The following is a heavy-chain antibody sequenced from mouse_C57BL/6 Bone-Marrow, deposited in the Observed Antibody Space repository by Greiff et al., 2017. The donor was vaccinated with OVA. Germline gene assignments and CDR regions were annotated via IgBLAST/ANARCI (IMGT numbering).Heavy chain of an antibody. CDR2: IYPSDSET. Sequence: VKLQQPGAELVRPGSSVKLSCKASGYTFTSYWMDWVKQRPGQGLEWIGNIYPSDSETHYNQKFKDKATLTVDKSSSTAYMQLSSLTSEDSAVYYCARFYYGSSYGYFDVWGTGTTVTVSS. V-gene: IGHV1-61*01. D-gene: IGHD1-1*01. CDR1: GYTFTSYW. CDR3: ARFYYGSSYGYFDV. J-gene: IGHJ1*03.